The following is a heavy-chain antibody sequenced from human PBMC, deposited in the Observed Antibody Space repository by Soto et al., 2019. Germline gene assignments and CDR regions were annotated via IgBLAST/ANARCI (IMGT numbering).Heavy chain of an antibody. D-gene: IGHD7-27*01. Sequence: GGVVKVSCKASGYTFTSYYMHWVRQAPGQGLEWMGIINPSGGSTSYAQKFQGRVTMTRDTSTSTVYMELSSLRSEDTAVYYCASNRDWGSRIYYYYGMDVWGQGTTVTVSS. V-gene: IGHV1-46*01. CDR2: INPSGGST. CDR1: GYTFTSYY. J-gene: IGHJ6*02. CDR3: ASNRDWGSRIYYYYGMDV.